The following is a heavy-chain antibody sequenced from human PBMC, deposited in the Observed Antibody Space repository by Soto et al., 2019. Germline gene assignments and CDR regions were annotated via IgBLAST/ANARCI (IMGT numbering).Heavy chain of an antibody. V-gene: IGHV3-13*01. J-gene: IGHJ2*01. CDR2: IGTIDDT. CDR1: GFTFSSSD. Sequence: EVQLVESGGGLVQPGESLRLSCAASGFTFSSSDMHWVRQAPGKGLEWVSAIGTIDDTYYPGSVKGRFTISRENAKNSLYLQMNSLTAGDTAVYYCVREGRSGAWNDWYFELWGRGTLVTVSS. D-gene: IGHD2-21*02. CDR3: VREGRSGAWNDWYFEL.